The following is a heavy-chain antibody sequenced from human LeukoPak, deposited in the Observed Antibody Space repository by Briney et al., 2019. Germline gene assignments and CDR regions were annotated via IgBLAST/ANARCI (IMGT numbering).Heavy chain of an antibody. V-gene: IGHV3-23*01. J-gene: IGHJ4*02. Sequence: GGSLRLSCAASGFTFSSYAMSWVRQAPGKGLEWVSAISGSGGSTYYADSVKGRFTISRDNSKNTLYLQMNSLRVEDTAVYYCARPAVAGLRAGGYDYWGQGTLVTVSS. D-gene: IGHD6-19*01. CDR1: GFTFSSYA. CDR2: ISGSGGST. CDR3: ARPAVAGLRAGGYDY.